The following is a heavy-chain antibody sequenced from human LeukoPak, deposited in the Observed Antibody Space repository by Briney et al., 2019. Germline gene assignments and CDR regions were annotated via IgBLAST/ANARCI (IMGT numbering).Heavy chain of an antibody. CDR2: IYYSGST. J-gene: IGHJ4*02. V-gene: IGHV4-39*01. Sequence: SETLSLTCTVSGGSISSSSYYWGWIRQPPGKGLEWIGSIYYSGSTYYNPSLKSRVTISVDTSKNQFSLKPSSVTAADTAVYYCASPAYYYGSGSYMRGYYFDYWGQGTLVTVSS. CDR1: GGSISSSSYY. D-gene: IGHD3-10*01. CDR3: ASPAYYYGSGSYMRGYYFDY.